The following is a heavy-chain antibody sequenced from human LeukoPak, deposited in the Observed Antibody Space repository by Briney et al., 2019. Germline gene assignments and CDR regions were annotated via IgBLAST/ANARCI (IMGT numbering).Heavy chain of an antibody. D-gene: IGHD3-22*01. Sequence: SETLSLTCTVSGGSISSYYWSWIRQHPGKGLEWIGYIYCSGSTYYNPSLKSRVTISVDTSKNQFSLKLSSVTAADTAVYYCARQEYYYDSSGYTLDAFDIWGQGTMVTVSS. V-gene: IGHV4-59*06. CDR3: ARQEYYYDSSGYTLDAFDI. CDR1: GGSISSYY. CDR2: IYCSGST. J-gene: IGHJ3*02.